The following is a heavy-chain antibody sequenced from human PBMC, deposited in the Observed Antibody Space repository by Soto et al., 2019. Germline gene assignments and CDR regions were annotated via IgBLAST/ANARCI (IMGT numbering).Heavy chain of an antibody. Sequence: QVQLMQSGAEVKKPGASVRVSCKASGYTFTNYYVHWVRQDPGQGLEWMGFINPNGGSTTYAQTFQGRFTVTTATSTRTVYMQLISLRSADTAVFYCARSAPYDYWGQGTLVTVSS. CDR2: INPNGGST. CDR1: GYTFTNYY. J-gene: IGHJ4*02. CDR3: ARSAPYDY. V-gene: IGHV1-46*01.